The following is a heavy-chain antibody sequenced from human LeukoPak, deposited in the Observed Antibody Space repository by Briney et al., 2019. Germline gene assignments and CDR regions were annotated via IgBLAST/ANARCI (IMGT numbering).Heavy chain of an antibody. V-gene: IGHV4-61*02. D-gene: IGHD1-26*01. CDR2: IYTSGST. CDR1: GGSISSGSYY. CDR3: ARDGATTTFDY. Sequence: TLSLTCTVSGGSISSGSYYWSWIRQPAGKGLEWIGRIYTSGSTNYNPSLKSRVTISVDTSKNQFSLKLSSVTAADTAVYYCARDGATTTFDYWGQGTLVTVSS. J-gene: IGHJ4*02.